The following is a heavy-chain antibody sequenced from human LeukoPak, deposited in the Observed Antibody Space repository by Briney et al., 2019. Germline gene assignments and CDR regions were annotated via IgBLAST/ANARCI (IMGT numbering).Heavy chain of an antibody. D-gene: IGHD3-10*01. CDR3: AKAGDYGSGSYIDY. CDR2: ISGSGGST. Sequence: PGGSLRLSCAASGFTFSNHAMSWVRQAPGKGLEWVSAISGSGGSTYYADSVKGRFTISRDNSKNTLYLQMNSLRAEDTAVYYCAKAGDYGSGSYIDYWGQGTLVTVSS. CDR1: GFTFSNHA. V-gene: IGHV3-23*01. J-gene: IGHJ4*02.